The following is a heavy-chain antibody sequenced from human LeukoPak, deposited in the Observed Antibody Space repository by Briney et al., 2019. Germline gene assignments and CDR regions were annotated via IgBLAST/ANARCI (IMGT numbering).Heavy chain of an antibody. CDR3: ASKYGDYAYFFQY. Sequence: GGSLRLSCAASGFTFSSYEMNWVRQAPGKGLEWVSSISSRSTYIYYADSAKGRFTISRDNARDSLYLQMNGLRAEDTAIYYCASKYGDYAYFFQYWGQGTLVTVSS. D-gene: IGHD4-17*01. CDR2: ISSRSTYI. J-gene: IGHJ4*02. V-gene: IGHV3-21*01. CDR1: GFTFSSYE.